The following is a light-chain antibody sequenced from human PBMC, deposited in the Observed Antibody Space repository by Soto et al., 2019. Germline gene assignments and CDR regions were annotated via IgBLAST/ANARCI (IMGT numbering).Light chain of an antibody. V-gene: IGKV3-11*01. CDR1: QSLSSS. Sequence: EIVLTQSPATLSLSPGERATLSCRASQSLSSSLAWYQPKPGQAPRVLIYDTSSRATGIPARLSGSGSGTDFTLTISSIEPEDSAVYYCHQRSNWWTFGQGTKVDIK. J-gene: IGKJ1*01. CDR3: HQRSNWWT. CDR2: DTS.